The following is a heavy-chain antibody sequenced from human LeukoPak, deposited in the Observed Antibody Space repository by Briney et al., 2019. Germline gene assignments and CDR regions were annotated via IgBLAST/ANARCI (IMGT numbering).Heavy chain of an antibody. CDR2: IYPDDSDT. CDR3: ARRSSSGGYYFDY. D-gene: IGHD3-16*01. J-gene: IGHJ4*02. Sequence: GESLNISCKGSGYIFANYWIAWVRQMPGKGLEWMGIIYPDDSDTRYSPSFQGQVTISADKSIATAYLQWSSLKASDTAMYYCARRSSSGGYYFDYWGQGTLVTVSS. CDR1: GYIFANYW. V-gene: IGHV5-51*01.